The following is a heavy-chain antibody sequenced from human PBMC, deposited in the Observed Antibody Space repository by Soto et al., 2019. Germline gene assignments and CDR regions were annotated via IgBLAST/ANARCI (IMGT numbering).Heavy chain of an antibody. CDR3: AKAGYCSSATCATRYYYMDV. J-gene: IGHJ6*03. CDR2: ISGSGGST. V-gene: IGHV3-23*01. CDR1: GFTLSSYA. D-gene: IGHD2-2*01. Sequence: GGSLRLSCAASGFTLSSYAMSWVRQAPGKGLEWVSAISGSGGSTYYADSVKGRFTISRDNSKNTLYLQMNSLRAEDTAVYYCAKAGYCSSATCATRYYYMDVWGQGTTVTVSS.